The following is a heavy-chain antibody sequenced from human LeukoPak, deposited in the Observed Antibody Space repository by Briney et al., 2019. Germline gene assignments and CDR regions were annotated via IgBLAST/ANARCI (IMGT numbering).Heavy chain of an antibody. CDR3: ASVRGYSYGYFGYFDY. CDR1: GGTFSSYA. CDR2: IIPIFGTA. D-gene: IGHD5-18*01. J-gene: IGHJ4*02. Sequence: SVKVSCKASGGTFSSYAISWLRQAPGQGLEWIGGIIPIFGTANYAQKFQGRVTITTDESTSTAYMELSSLRSEDTAVYYCASVRGYSYGYFGYFDYWGQGTLVTVSS. V-gene: IGHV1-69*05.